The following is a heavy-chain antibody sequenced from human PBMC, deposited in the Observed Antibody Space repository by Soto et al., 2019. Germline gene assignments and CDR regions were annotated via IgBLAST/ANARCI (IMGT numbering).Heavy chain of an antibody. Sequence: ASVKVSCKASGYTFTSYGISWVRQAPGQGLEWMGWISAYNGNTNYAQKLQGRVTMTTDTSTSTAYMELRSLRPDDTAVYYCARGSKGHYDFWSGFFGQYGTDVWGQGTTVTVSS. CDR3: ARGSKGHYDFWSGFFGQYGTDV. J-gene: IGHJ6*02. D-gene: IGHD3-3*01. CDR2: ISAYNGNT. V-gene: IGHV1-18*04. CDR1: GYTFTSYG.